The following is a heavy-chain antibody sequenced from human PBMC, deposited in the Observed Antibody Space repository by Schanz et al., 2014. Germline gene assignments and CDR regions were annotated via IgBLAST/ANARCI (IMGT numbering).Heavy chain of an antibody. J-gene: IGHJ4*02. V-gene: IGHV3-53*01. CDR3: VRDYNWGFDN. Sequence: EVQLVESGGGLIQPGGSLRLSCAASGFTVSSNYMNWVRQAPGKGLEWISYIKISGDVFYTDSVKGRFTISRDNAKSSLYLQMSSLRDEDTAIYYCVRDYNWGFDNWGQGTLVTVSS. D-gene: IGHD7-27*01. CDR1: GFTVSSNY. CDR2: IKISGDV.